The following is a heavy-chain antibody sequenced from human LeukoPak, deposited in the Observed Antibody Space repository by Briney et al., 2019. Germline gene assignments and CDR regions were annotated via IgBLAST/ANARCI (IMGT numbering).Heavy chain of an antibody. Sequence: GGSLRLSCVASGFTFSSYSMNWVRQAPGKGLEWVSYISSSSSTIYYADSVKGRFTISRDNAKNSLYLQMNSLRAEDTAVYYCARPTGATGEDWFDPWGQGTLVTVSS. V-gene: IGHV3-48*01. CDR1: GFTFSSYS. J-gene: IGHJ5*02. CDR3: ARPTGATGEDWFDP. CDR2: ISSSSSTI. D-gene: IGHD1-26*01.